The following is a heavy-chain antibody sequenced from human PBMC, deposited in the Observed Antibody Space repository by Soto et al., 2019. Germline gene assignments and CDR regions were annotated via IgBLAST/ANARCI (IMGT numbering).Heavy chain of an antibody. V-gene: IGHV4-31*03. CDR2: IYYSGST. J-gene: IGHJ4*02. Sequence: SETLSLTCTVSGGSISSGGYYWSWIRQHPGKGLEWIGYIYYSGSTYYNPSLKSRVTISVDTSKNQFSLKLSSVTAADTAVYYCARVHYDYVWGSYRFDYWGQGTLVTVSS. CDR3: ARVHYDYVWGSYRFDY. D-gene: IGHD3-16*02. CDR1: GGSISSGGYY.